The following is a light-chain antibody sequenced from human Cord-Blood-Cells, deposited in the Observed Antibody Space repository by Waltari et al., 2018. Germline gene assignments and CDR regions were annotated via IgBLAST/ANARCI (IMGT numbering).Light chain of an antibody. CDR1: QSLLHSNGYNY. J-gene: IGKJ4*01. CDR2: LGS. Sequence: DIVMTQSPLSLPVTPGEPASISCRSSQSLLHSNGYNYLDWYLQKRGQSPQLLIYLGSTRASGVPDRFSGSGSGTDFTLKISRVEAEDVGVYYCMQALQTPLTFGGGTKVEIK. V-gene: IGKV2-28*01. CDR3: MQALQTPLT.